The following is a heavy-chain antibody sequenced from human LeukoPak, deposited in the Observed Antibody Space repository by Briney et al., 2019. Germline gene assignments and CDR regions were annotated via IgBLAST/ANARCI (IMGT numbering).Heavy chain of an antibody. V-gene: IGHV3-23*01. Sequence: GGSLRLSCAASGFTFSSYAMSWVRQAPGKGLEWVSVIGSTGGYTYYADSVKGRFTISRDNSKNTLYLQMNSLRAEDTAIYYCAKLLASTEYYFDYWGQGTLVTVSS. J-gene: IGHJ4*02. CDR2: IGSTGGYT. CDR3: AKLLASTEYYFDY. CDR1: GFTFSSYA. D-gene: IGHD5/OR15-5a*01.